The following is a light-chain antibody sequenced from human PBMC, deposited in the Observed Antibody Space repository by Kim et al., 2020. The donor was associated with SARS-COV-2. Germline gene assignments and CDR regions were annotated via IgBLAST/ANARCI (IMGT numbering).Light chain of an antibody. CDR1: SSNIGTNT. Sequence: GQRVTISCSGSSSNIGTNTVNWYRQLPGTAPKLLIYSNNQRPSGVPDRFSGSKSGTSASLAISGLQSEDETDYYCSAWDDTLNGVVFGGGTKLTVL. J-gene: IGLJ3*02. CDR2: SNN. CDR3: SAWDDTLNGVV. V-gene: IGLV1-44*01.